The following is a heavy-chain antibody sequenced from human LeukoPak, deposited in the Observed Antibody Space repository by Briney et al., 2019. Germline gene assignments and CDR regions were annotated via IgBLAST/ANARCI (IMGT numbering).Heavy chain of an antibody. D-gene: IGHD3-22*01. CDR3: ARGYYDTSAYSRDWYFDL. V-gene: IGHV4-34*01. J-gene: IGHJ2*01. CDR1: GGSFSGYY. Sequence: SETLSLTCTVYGGSFSGYYWTWIRQPPGKGLEWIGEINHSGSTKYNPSLKSRVTISVDTSKNQFSLKLSSVTAADTAVYYCARGYYDTSAYSRDWYFDLWGRGTLVTVSS. CDR2: INHSGST.